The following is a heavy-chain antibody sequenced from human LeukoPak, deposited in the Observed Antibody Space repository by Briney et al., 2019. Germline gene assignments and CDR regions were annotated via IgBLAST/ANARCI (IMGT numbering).Heavy chain of an antibody. V-gene: IGHV4-39*01. CDR1: GGSISSYY. CDR3: ARVVVVAATNTAVPSLIDY. Sequence: KSSETLSLTCTVSGGSISSYYWGWIRQPPGKGLEWIGSIYYSGSTYYNPSLKGRVTISVDTSKNQFSLKLSSVTAADTAVYYCARVVVVAATNTAVPSLIDYWGQGTLVTVSS. CDR2: IYYSGST. D-gene: IGHD2-15*01. J-gene: IGHJ4*02.